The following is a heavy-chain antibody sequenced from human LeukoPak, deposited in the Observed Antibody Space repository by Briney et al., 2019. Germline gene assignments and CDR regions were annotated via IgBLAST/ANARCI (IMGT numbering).Heavy chain of an antibody. Sequence: SETLSLTCTVSNGSISNYYWSWIRQSPGNKLEWIAHIHQSGSTNYNPSLKSRVTILVDTSKNQFSLKVNSMTAADTAVYYCARHRDGGTYPLDYWGQGTLVTVSP. V-gene: IGHV4-59*08. D-gene: IGHD1-26*01. CDR3: ARHRDGGTYPLDY. CDR2: IHQSGST. J-gene: IGHJ4*02. CDR1: NGSISNYY.